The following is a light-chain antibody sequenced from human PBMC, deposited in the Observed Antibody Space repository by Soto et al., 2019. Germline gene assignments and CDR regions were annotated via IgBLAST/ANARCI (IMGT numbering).Light chain of an antibody. CDR2: DVS. CDR3: CSYAGSYTYV. J-gene: IGLJ1*01. CDR1: SSDVGGYNY. Sequence: QSALTQPRSVSGSXXXXXXISCTGTSSDVGGYNYVSWYQQHSGKAPKVMIYDVSKRPSGVPDRFSGSKSGNTASLTISGLQAEDEADYYCCSYAGSYTYVLGSGTKLTVL. V-gene: IGLV2-11*01.